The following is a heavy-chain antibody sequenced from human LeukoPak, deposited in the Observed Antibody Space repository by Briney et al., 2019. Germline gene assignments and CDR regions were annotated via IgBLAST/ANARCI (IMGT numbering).Heavy chain of an antibody. D-gene: IGHD6-19*01. J-gene: IGHJ3*02. Sequence: PSETLSLTCAVSGGSISSSNWWSWVRQPPGKGLEWIGEIYHSGSTNYNPSLKSRVTISVDKSKNQFSLKLSSVTAADTAVYYCARSITQWLVPDAFDIWGQGTMVTVSS. CDR3: ARSITQWLVPDAFDI. CDR2: IYHSGST. V-gene: IGHV4-4*02. CDR1: GGSISSSNW.